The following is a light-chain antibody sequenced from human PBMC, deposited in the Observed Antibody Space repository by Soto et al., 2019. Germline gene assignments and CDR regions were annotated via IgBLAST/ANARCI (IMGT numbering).Light chain of an antibody. CDR3: QQYGSSPLT. V-gene: IGKV3-20*01. Sequence: EIVLTQSPGTLSLSPGERATLSCRASQSVSSSYLAWYQQKPGQAPRLLIYGASSRATGIPDRFSGSGSGTDFPLTISRLEPEDFEVYYWQQYGSSPLTFGGGTKVEIK. CDR2: GAS. CDR1: QSVSSSY. J-gene: IGKJ4*01.